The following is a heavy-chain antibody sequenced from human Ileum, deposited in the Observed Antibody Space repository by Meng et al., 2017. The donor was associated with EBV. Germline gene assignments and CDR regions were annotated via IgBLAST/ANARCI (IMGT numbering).Heavy chain of an antibody. Sequence: QITLKESGPTLVKPTQTLTLTCTFSGFSLSTSGVGVGWIRQPPGKALECLAIIYGDDEKRYSPSLESRLTVTKDTSKNQVVLTMTNMVPVDTATYYCARAAARPSDWFDPWGQGTLVTVSS. J-gene: IGHJ5*02. CDR1: GFSLSTSGVG. CDR3: ARAAARPSDWFDP. CDR2: IYGDDEK. V-gene: IGHV2-5*02. D-gene: IGHD6-6*01.